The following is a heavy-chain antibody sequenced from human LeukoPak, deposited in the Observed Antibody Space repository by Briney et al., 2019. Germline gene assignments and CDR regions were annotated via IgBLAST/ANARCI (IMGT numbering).Heavy chain of an antibody. D-gene: IGHD4-23*01. J-gene: IGHJ4*02. CDR1: GFTVSGNY. CDR2: IYSGGTT. CDR3: VLGGKQLARYITPKYYFDY. Sequence: GGSLRLSCAVSGFTVSGNYMSWVRQAPGKGLEWVSLIYSGGTTYYADSVKGRFTISRDNSKNTLYLQMNSLRAEDTAVYYCVLGGKQLARYITPKYYFDYWGQGTLVTVSS. V-gene: IGHV3-53*01.